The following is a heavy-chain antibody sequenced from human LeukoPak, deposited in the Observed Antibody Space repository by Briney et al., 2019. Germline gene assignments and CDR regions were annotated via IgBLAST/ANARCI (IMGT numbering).Heavy chain of an antibody. V-gene: IGHV5-51*01. J-gene: IGHJ4*02. CDR3: AKGSGSYYKVPFDY. CDR2: IYPGDSET. D-gene: IGHD3-10*01. CDR1: GYNFSRYW. Sequence: GSLRISCKGSGYNFSRYWIGWVRQMAGKGLEWMGIIYPGDSETRYSPSFQGQVTISADKSINTAYLQWSSLKASDTAMYYCAKGSGSYYKVPFDYWGQGALVTVSS.